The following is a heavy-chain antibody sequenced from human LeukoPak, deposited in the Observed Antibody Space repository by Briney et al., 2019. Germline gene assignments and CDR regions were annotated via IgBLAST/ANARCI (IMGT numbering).Heavy chain of an antibody. CDR1: GFTFSSYG. J-gene: IGHJ4*02. V-gene: IGHV3-30*03. CDR3: AREEEGYYDSSGYYYGPDDY. Sequence: GGSRRLSCAASGFTFSSYGMHWVRQAPGKGLEWVAVISYDGSNKYYADSVKGRFTISRDNSKNTLYLQMNSLRAEDTAVYYCAREEEGYYDSSGYYYGPDDYWGQGTLVTVSS. CDR2: ISYDGSNK. D-gene: IGHD3-22*01.